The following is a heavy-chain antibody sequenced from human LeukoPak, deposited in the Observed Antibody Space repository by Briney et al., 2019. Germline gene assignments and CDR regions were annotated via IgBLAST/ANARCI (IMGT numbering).Heavy chain of an antibody. D-gene: IGHD5-12*01. Sequence: QPGRSLRLSCIASGFTFSNYAMRWIRQAPGKRPEWVAFISNNGRDKNYADSVQGRFSISRDNSKNTLYLQMNSLRVEDTAIFYCVRDDRGFSGYHFDCWGQGTLVTVSP. CDR1: GFTFSNYA. CDR2: ISNNGRDK. J-gene: IGHJ4*02. CDR3: VRDDRGFSGYHFDC. V-gene: IGHV3-30*04.